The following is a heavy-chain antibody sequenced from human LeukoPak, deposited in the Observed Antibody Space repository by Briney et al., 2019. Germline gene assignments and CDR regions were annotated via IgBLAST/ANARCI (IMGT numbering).Heavy chain of an antibody. J-gene: IGHJ4*02. Sequence: GGSLRLSCAASGFTFSSYSMNWVRQAPGKGLEWVSYITSSSATIYYADSVKGRSTISRDNAKNSLYLQMNSLGDEDTAVYYCASILLYSGSSGIDYWGQGILVTVSS. CDR2: ITSSSATI. D-gene: IGHD6-6*01. V-gene: IGHV3-48*02. CDR1: GFTFSSYS. CDR3: ASILLYSGSSGIDY.